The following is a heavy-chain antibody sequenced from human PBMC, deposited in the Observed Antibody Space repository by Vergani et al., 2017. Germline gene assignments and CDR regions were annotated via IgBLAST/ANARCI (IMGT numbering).Heavy chain of an antibody. CDR2: INPNSGGT. V-gene: IGHV1-2*02. J-gene: IGHJ4*02. CDR1: GYTFTGYY. CDR3: ARRTTMVRGVLEIARYYFDY. D-gene: IGHD3-10*01. Sequence: QVQLVQSGAEVKKPGASVKVSCKASGYTFTGYYMHWVRQAPGQGLEWMGWINPNSGGTNYAQKFQGRVTMTRDTSISTAYMELSRLRSDDTAVYYCARRTTMVRGVLEIARYYFDYWGQGTLVTVSS.